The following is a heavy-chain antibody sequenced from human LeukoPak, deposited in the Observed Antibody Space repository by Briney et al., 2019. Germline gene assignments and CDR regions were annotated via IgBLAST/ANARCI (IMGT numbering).Heavy chain of an antibody. V-gene: IGHV3-7*01. CDR3: ARGGYYAPAPDAFDI. Sequence: GGSLRLSCAASGFTFSSYRMSWVRQAPGKGLGWVANIKRDGSEKYYVDSVKGRFTISRDNAKNSLYLQMNSLRAEDTAVYYCARGGYYAPAPDAFDIWGQGTMVTVSS. D-gene: IGHD3-10*01. J-gene: IGHJ3*02. CDR1: GFTFSSYR. CDR2: IKRDGSEK.